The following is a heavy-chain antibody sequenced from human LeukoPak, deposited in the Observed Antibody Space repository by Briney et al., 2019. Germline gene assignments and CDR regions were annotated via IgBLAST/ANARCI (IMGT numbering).Heavy chain of an antibody. D-gene: IGHD6-13*01. CDR1: GDSVSSNSAA. CDR3: ARAPRIAAAGTIWPLRPYYYYYGMDV. V-gene: IGHV6-1*01. CDR2: TYYRSKWYN. J-gene: IGHJ6*02. Sequence: SQTLSLTCAISGDSVSSNSAAWNWIRQSPSRGLEWLGRTYYRSKWYNDYAVSVKSRITINPDTSKNQFSLQLNSVTPEDTAVYYCARAPRIAAAGTIWPLRPYYYYYGMDVWGQGTTVTVSS.